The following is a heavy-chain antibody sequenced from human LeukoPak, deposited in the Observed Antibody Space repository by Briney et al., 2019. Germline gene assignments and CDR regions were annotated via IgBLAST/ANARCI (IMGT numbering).Heavy chain of an antibody. CDR1: GYTFTSYY. CDR2: INPSGGST. CDR3: ARAEWRDDYYFDY. D-gene: IGHD3-3*01. J-gene: IGHJ4*02. Sequence: ASVTVSCKASGYTFTSYYMHWVRQAPGQGLEWMGIINPSGGSTRYAQMFQGRVTMTRDTSTSTVYMELSSLRSEDTAVYYCARAEWRDDYYFDYWGQGTLVTVSS. V-gene: IGHV1-46*01.